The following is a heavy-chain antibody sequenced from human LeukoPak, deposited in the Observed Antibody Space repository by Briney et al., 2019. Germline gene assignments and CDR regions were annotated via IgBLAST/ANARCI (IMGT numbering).Heavy chain of an antibody. CDR2: IYSGGST. D-gene: IGHD3-3*01. J-gene: IGHJ4*02. Sequence: GGSLRLSCAASGFTVSSNYMSWVRQAPGKGLEWVSVIYSGGSTYYADSVKGRFTISRDNSKNTLYLQMNSLRAEDTAVYHCARASYTNDFWSGYYDFDYWGQGTLVTVSS. CDR1: GFTVSSNY. V-gene: IGHV3-66*02. CDR3: ARASYTNDFWSGYYDFDY.